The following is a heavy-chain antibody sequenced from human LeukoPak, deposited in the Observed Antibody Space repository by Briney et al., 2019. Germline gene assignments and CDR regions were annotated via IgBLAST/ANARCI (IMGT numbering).Heavy chain of an antibody. Sequence: GASVKVSCTPSGYTFTGYYIQWVRQAPRQGLEWMGWINPSSGGTNYAQKFQGRVTMTRDTSISTAYMELSRLRSDDTAVYYCARGVVAATFYYYTDVWGKGTTVTVPS. CDR1: GYTFTGYY. J-gene: IGHJ6*03. D-gene: IGHD2-15*01. V-gene: IGHV1-2*02. CDR3: ARGVVAATFYYYTDV. CDR2: INPSSGGT.